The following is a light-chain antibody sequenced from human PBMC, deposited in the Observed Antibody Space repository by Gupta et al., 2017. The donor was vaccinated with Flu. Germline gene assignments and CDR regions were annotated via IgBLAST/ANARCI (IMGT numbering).Light chain of an antibody. CDR3: ATWDSSNGAGV. CDR1: SSNIGNNS. V-gene: IGLV1-51*02. J-gene: IGLJ2*01. Sequence: QSVLTQPPSVSAAPGQKVTISCSGSSSNIGNNSVSWYQQLPGTAPQLLIDDNKKRPSGIPDRFACSKAGTSATLGITVLQAGEEADYYGATWDSSNGAGVFGGGTKLTVL. CDR2: DNK.